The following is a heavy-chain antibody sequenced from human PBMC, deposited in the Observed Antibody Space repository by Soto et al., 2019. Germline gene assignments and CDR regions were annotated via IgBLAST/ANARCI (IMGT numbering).Heavy chain of an antibody. CDR3: ARDCHYRVEDG. CDR2: IFHTGNT. J-gene: IGHJ4*02. CDR1: GGSVSSGDW. V-gene: IGHV4-4*02. D-gene: IGHD2-21*01. Sequence: QVQLQESGPGLVQPSGTLSLTCAVSGGSVSSGDWWSWVRQPPGKGLEWIGEIFHTGNTHYNPSXXXXXXXXXXXXXXXXXXXXXXXTXXDTAVYYCARDCHYRVEDGWGQGTLVIVSS.